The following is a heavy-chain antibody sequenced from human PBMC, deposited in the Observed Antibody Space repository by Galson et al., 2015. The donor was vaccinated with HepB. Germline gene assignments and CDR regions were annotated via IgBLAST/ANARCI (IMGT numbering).Heavy chain of an antibody. V-gene: IGHV1-2*06. Sequence: SVKVSCKASGYTFTGYYIHWVRQAPGHGLEWMGRINPNSGDTDYAPKFQGRVTMTRGTSISTAYMELSRLRSDDTAVFYCAREKRGGGYSYGYHAFDIWGQGTMLTVSS. CDR3: AREKRGGGYSYGYHAFDI. CDR1: GYTFTGYY. J-gene: IGHJ3*02. D-gene: IGHD5-18*01. CDR2: INPNSGDT.